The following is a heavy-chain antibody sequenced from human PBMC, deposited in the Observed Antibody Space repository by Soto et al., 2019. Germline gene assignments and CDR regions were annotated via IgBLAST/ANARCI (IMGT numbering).Heavy chain of an antibody. V-gene: IGHV3-23*01. J-gene: IGHJ4*02. Sequence: GGSLRLSCVASRFSFNTFAMSWVRQAPGKGLEWVSSINAGGGNKYYADSVKGRLTVSRDNSNTTLHLQIYTLSAEDTAISYSSMDSYIYFLPGHYYHLDYCRQVTQVTVSS. CDR2: INAGGGNK. CDR3: SMDSYIYFLPGHYYHLDY. D-gene: IGHD3-9*01. CDR1: RFSFNTFA.